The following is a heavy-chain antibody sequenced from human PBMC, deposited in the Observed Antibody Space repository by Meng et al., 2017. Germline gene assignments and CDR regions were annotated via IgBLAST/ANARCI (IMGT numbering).Heavy chain of an antibody. CDR1: GESFSGYY. CDR3: ARNRYDRSTHVFDP. D-gene: IGHD3-22*01. J-gene: IGHJ5*02. Sequence: QVQLQQWGAGLLKPSETLSLTCAVYGESFSGYYWSWIRQAPGEGLEWIGEVSDGGYNKYNPALKSRVTVSGDTSKNEVSLKLISVTAADTAVYYCARNRYDRSTHVFDPWGQGTLVTVSS. CDR2: VSDGGYN. V-gene: IGHV4-34*01.